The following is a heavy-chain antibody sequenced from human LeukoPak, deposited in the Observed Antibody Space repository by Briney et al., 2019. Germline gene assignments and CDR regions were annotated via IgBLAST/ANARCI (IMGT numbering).Heavy chain of an antibody. D-gene: IGHD6-13*01. CDR2: INPNSGGT. CDR3: AREPRGSTWFQYWFDP. CDR1: GYTFTGYY. V-gene: IGHV1-2*06. J-gene: IGHJ5*02. Sequence: ASVTVSFKASGYTFTGYYLHWVRQAPGQGLEWMGRINPNSGGTKNAQNFQGRVTMTSDTSISTAYIELSNLRSDDTAVYYCAREPRGSTWFQYWFDPWGQGTLVTVSS.